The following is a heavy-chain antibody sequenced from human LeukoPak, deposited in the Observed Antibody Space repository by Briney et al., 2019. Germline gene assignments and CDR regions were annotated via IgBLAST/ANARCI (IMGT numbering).Heavy chain of an antibody. V-gene: IGHV4-39*01. Sequence: SETLSLTCTVSGGSISSSSYYWGWIRQPPGKGLEWIGSIYSSGSTYYNPSLKSRVTISVDTSKNQFSLNLSSVPASDTAVYYCARRGGSERSFDYWGQGILVTVSS. D-gene: IGHD3-10*01. CDR2: IYSSGST. CDR1: GGSISSSSYY. CDR3: ARRGGSERSFDY. J-gene: IGHJ4*02.